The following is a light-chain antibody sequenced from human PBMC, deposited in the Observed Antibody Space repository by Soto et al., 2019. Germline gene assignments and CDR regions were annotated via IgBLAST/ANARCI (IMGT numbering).Light chain of an antibody. CDR1: SSDVGSYNL. V-gene: IGLV2-23*01. CDR3: CSYAGSSTVV. Sequence: QSALTQPASVSGSPGQSITISCTGTSSDVGSYNLVSWYQQHPGKAPKLMSYEGSKRPSGVSDRFSGSKSGNTASLTISGLQAEDEADYYCCSYAGSSTVVFGGGTMLTVL. J-gene: IGLJ2*01. CDR2: EGS.